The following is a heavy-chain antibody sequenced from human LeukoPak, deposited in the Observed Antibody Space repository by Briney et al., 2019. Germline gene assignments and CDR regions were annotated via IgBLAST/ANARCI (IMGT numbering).Heavy chain of an antibody. CDR1: GGSISSYY. J-gene: IGHJ6*02. Sequence: PSETLSLTCTVSGGSISSYYWSWIRQPPGKGLEYIGYIYYSGTTNYNPSLKSRVTISVDTSKNQFSLKLSSVTAADTAVYYCARVHAFKNDGNRYYYYYGMDVWGQGTTVTVSS. CDR2: IYYSGTT. CDR3: ARVHAFKNDGNRYYYYYGMDV. D-gene: IGHD1-1*01. V-gene: IGHV4-59*12.